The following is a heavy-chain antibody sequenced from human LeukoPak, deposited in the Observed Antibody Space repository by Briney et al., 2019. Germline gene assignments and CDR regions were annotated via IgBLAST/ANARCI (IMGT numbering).Heavy chain of an antibody. J-gene: IGHJ6*02. V-gene: IGHV3-23*01. CDR2: ISGSGGGT. CDR3: ARDLTKLYLYGMDV. Sequence: GGSLRLSCETSGFIITSYGMSWVRQSPGKGLEWVSDISGSGGGTSYADSVKGRFTISRDNSNNTLFLQMNSLRAEDTAVYYCARDLTKLYLYGMDVWGQGTTVTISS. CDR1: GFIITSYG. D-gene: IGHD3-9*01.